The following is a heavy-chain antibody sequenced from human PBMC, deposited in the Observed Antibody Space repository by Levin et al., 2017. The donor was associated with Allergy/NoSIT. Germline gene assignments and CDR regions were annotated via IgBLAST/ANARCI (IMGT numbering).Heavy chain of an antibody. CDR2: TYYRSKWYN. D-gene: IGHD6-13*01. CDR3: ARGDIAAAGIDSGWFDP. J-gene: IGHJ5*02. Sequence: PSETLSLTCAISGDSVSSNSAAWNWIRQSPSRGLEWLGRTYYRSKWYNDYAVSVKSRITINPDTSKNQFSLQLNSVTPEDTAVYYCARGDIAAAGIDSGWFDPWGQGTLVTVSS. V-gene: IGHV6-1*01. CDR1: GDSVSSNSAA.